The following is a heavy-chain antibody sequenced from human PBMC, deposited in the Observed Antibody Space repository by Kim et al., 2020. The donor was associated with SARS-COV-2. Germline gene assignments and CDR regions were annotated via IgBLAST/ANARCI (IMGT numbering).Heavy chain of an antibody. V-gene: IGHV4-34*01. CDR2: INHSGST. Sequence: SETLSLTCAVYGGSFSGYYWSWIRQPPGKGLEWIGEINHSGSTNYNPSLKSRVTISVDTSKNQFSLKLSSVTAADTAVYYCARGTRYDFWSGYSSGAFDIWGQGTMVTVSS. CDR1: GGSFSGYY. D-gene: IGHD3-3*01. CDR3: ARGTRYDFWSGYSSGAFDI. J-gene: IGHJ3*02.